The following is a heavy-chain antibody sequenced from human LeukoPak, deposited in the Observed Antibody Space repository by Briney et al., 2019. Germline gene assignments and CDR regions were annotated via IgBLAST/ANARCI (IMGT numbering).Heavy chain of an antibody. Sequence: GGSLRLSCAASGFTFSSYWMSWVRQAPGKGLEWVANIKQDGSEKYYVDSVKGRFTISRDNAKNSLYLQMNSLRAEDTAVYYWARGGGAYYYDSSGAFDIWGQGTMVTVSS. D-gene: IGHD3-22*01. V-gene: IGHV3-7*04. CDR1: GFTFSSYW. CDR3: ARGGGAYYYDSSGAFDI. CDR2: IKQDGSEK. J-gene: IGHJ3*02.